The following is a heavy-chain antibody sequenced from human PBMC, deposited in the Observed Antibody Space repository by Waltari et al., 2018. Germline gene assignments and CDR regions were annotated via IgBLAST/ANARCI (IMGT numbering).Heavy chain of an antibody. CDR2: HRSSSDWL. D-gene: IGHD3-10*01. CDR3: AGIRRGYWFFDL. J-gene: IGHJ2*01. Sequence: DVQLVESGGGLVQPGGSLRLSCAASGFTFTTYSMNWVRQAPGKGRKWMASHRSSSDWLYSADSVKGRFTISRDNAKNSVYLQMNSLRADDTAVYYCAGIRRGYWFFDLWGRGTLVTVSS. CDR1: GFTFTTYS. V-gene: IGHV3-48*04.